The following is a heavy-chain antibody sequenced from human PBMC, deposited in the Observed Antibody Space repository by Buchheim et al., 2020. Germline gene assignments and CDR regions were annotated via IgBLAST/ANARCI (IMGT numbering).Heavy chain of an antibody. V-gene: IGHV3-33*01. CDR3: ARDPADYYDSSGYSNLDY. CDR2: IWYDGSNK. D-gene: IGHD3-22*01. J-gene: IGHJ4*02. CDR1: GFTFSSYG. Sequence: QVQLVESGGGVVQPGRSLRLSCAASGFTFSSYGMHWVRQAPGKGLEWVAVIWYDGSNKYYADSVKGRFTISRENSKNTLYLQMNSLRAEDTAVYYCARDPADYYDSSGYSNLDYWGQGTL.